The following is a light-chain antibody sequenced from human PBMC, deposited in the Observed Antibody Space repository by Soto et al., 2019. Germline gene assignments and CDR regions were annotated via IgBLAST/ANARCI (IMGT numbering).Light chain of an antibody. V-gene: IGKV1-39*01. J-gene: IGKJ2*01. CDR1: QSISSY. Sequence: DIQMTQSPSSLSASVGDRVTITCRASQSISSYLNWYQQKPGKAPKLLIYAASSLQSGVPSRFSGSGSGTDFTLTISSLQPEDFATYYCQQSYITLYSFGQ. CDR2: AAS. CDR3: QQSYITLYS.